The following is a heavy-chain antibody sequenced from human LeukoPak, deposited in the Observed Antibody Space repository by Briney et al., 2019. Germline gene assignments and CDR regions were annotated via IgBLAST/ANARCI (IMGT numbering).Heavy chain of an antibody. V-gene: IGHV3-21*01. CDR3: ARDQQTAENGLFDY. Sequence: GGSLRLSCAASGYTFSSYSMNWVRQAPGKGLEWVSSISSSSSYIYYADSVKGRFTISRDNAKNSLYLQMNSLRAEDTAVYYCARDQQTAENGLFDYWGQGTLVTVSS. J-gene: IGHJ4*02. CDR2: ISSSSSYI. D-gene: IGHD2-2*01. CDR1: GYTFSSYS.